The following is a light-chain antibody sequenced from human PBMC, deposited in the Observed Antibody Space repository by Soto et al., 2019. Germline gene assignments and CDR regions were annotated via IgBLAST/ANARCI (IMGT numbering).Light chain of an antibody. CDR3: QQFHNFPPT. CDR1: QDISNY. V-gene: IGKV1-33*01. CDR2: DAS. Sequence: DIQMTQSPSSLSASVGDRVTITCQASQDISNYLNWYQQKQGKPPNLLIYDASTLKSGVPSRFSGSRSGTNFTFTITSLQPEDIATYYCQQFHNFPPTFGPGTKV. J-gene: IGKJ3*01.